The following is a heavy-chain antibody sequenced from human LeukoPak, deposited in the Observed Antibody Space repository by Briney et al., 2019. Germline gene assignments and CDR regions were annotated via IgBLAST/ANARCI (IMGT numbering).Heavy chain of an antibody. J-gene: IGHJ4*02. D-gene: IGHD5-24*01. V-gene: IGHV1-69*04. CDR2: IIPILGIV. CDR1: GGTFRSYA. Sequence: SVKVSCKASGGTFRSYAISWVRQAPGQGLEWMGRIIPILGIVSYAQKFQGRVTITADKFTSTACMELSSLRSEDTAVYYCARDGEMATIYFDYWGQGTLVTVSS. CDR3: ARDGEMATIYFDY.